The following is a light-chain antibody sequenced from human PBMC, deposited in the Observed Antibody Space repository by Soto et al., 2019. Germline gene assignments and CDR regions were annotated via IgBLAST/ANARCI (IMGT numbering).Light chain of an antibody. J-gene: IGKJ2*01. Sequence: EIQLTHAPSTLSTSVGDRVTITCRASQSISSWLAWYQQKPGKAPKILIYKASTLESGVPSRFSGSGSGTDFTLTISSLQPDDFATYFCQQYDNYPYTFGQGTKVDIK. CDR2: KAS. V-gene: IGKV1-5*03. CDR3: QQYDNYPYT. CDR1: QSISSW.